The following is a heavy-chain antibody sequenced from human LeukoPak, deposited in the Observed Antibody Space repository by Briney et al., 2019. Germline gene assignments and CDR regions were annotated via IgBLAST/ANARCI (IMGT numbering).Heavy chain of an antibody. V-gene: IGHV3-74*01. CDR2: IASDGSST. D-gene: IGHD3-10*01. CDR1: GFTFSSYW. J-gene: IGHJ6*02. Sequence: GGSLRLSCAASGFTFSSYWMNWVRQAPGKGLVWVSRIASDGSSTTYADSVKGRFTISRDNSKNTVVLQMDSLRAEDTAVYYCAKDGDRQFDLDVWGQGTTVTVSS. CDR3: AKDGDRQFDLDV.